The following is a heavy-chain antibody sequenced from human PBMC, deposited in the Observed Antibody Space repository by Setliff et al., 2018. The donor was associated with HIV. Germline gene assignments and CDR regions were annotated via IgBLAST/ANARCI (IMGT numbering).Heavy chain of an antibody. J-gene: IGHJ3*02. D-gene: IGHD6-19*01. V-gene: IGHV1-18*01. CDR3: ARVPYRSAWFSGGHDAFDI. CDR1: GYSFARYG. CDR2: INGFNGNT. Sequence: ASVKVSCKASGYSFARYGLSWVRQAPGQGLEWMGWINGFNGNTKYAQSFQDRVAMTTETATSTAYMEMRSLRSDDTAVYFCARVPYRSAWFSGGHDAFDIWGQGTMVTVSS.